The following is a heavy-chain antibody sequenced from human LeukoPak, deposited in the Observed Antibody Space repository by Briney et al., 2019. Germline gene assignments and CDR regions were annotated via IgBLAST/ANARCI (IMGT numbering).Heavy chain of an antibody. J-gene: IGHJ4*02. CDR3: ARGIAAAPPDY. CDR1: GASFSGYY. CDR2: INHSGST. Sequence: PPETLSLTSAVYGASFSGYYWSCIRHPPGKGREWIGEINHSGSTNYNPSLKSRVPISVDTSKNQFSLKLSSVTAADTAVYYCARGIAAAPPDYWGQGTLVTVSS. D-gene: IGHD6-13*01. V-gene: IGHV4-34*01.